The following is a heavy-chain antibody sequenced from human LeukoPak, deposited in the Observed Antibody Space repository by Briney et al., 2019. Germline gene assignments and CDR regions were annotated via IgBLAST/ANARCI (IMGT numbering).Heavy chain of an antibody. Sequence: QPGGSLRLSCAASGFTFSSYAMHWVRQAPGKTLEYVSAISSNGATTYYANSVKGRFTISRDNSKNTLYLQMGSLRAEDMGVYYCARVGFWSGYYIIDYWGQGTLVTVSS. D-gene: IGHD3-3*01. J-gene: IGHJ4*02. CDR1: GFTFSSYA. V-gene: IGHV3-64*01. CDR2: ISSNGATT. CDR3: ARVGFWSGYYIIDY.